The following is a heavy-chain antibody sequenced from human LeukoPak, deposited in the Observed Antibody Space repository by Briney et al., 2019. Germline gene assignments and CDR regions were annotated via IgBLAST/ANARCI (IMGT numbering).Heavy chain of an antibody. Sequence: GASVKVSCKASGYTFTGYYMHWVRQAPGQGLEWKGWINPNSGGTNYAQKFQGRVTMTRDTSISTAYMELSRLRSDDTAVYYCARYTMVRGVIANIDYWGQGTLATVSS. CDR3: ARYTMVRGVIANIDY. V-gene: IGHV1-2*02. J-gene: IGHJ4*02. CDR2: INPNSGGT. CDR1: GYTFTGYY. D-gene: IGHD3-10*01.